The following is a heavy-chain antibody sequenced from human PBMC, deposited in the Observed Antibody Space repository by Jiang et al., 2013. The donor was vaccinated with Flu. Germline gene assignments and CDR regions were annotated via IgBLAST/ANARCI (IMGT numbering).Heavy chain of an antibody. J-gene: IGHJ4*02. D-gene: IGHD6-19*01. CDR1: GFAFSTHA. CDR3: VRDAGYSTGWYPSDY. CDR2: ISYDGEKR. Sequence: RLSCTASGFAFSTHAMHWVRQSPGKGLEWLAVISYDGEKRYYADSVKGRFTISRDNSRNTLDLLMNRLRPEDTAVYFCVRDAGYSTGWYPSDYWGQGTLVRVSS. V-gene: IGHV3-30*04.